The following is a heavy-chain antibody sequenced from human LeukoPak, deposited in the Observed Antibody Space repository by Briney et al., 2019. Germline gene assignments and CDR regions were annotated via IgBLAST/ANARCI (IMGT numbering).Heavy chain of an antibody. CDR3: ARELVVVVPARTPNFDH. D-gene: IGHD2-2*01. Sequence: GGALRLSCAASGFTFSSYSMNWVRQAPGKGLEWVSSISSSSSYIYYADSVKGRFTISRDNAKNSLYLQMNSLRAEDTAVYYCARELVVVVPARTPNFDHWGQGTLVTVSS. J-gene: IGHJ4*02. V-gene: IGHV3-21*01. CDR2: ISSSSSYI. CDR1: GFTFSSYS.